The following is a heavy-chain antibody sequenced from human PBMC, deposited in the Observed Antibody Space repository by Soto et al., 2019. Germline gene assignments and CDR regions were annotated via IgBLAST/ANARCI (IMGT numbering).Heavy chain of an antibody. CDR3: VVGQYYFDY. Sequence: QVQLVESGGGVVQPGRSLRLSCAASGFPFTSYGMHWVRKGPDKGLEWVAIISYDGSDKYYADSVKGRFTISRDNSKNTMYLQMNSLRPEDTALYYCVVGQYYFDYRGQGTLVIVSS. J-gene: IGHJ4*02. CDR1: GFPFTSYG. CDR2: ISYDGSDK. V-gene: IGHV3-30*03.